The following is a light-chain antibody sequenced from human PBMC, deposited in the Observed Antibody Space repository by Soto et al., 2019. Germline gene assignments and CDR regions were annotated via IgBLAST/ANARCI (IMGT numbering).Light chain of an antibody. CDR1: QSVTTR. V-gene: IGKV3-20*01. Sequence: IVLTQSPGTLSLSPGERVTLSCSASQSVTTRLAWYQHKPGQAPTLLMSGASNRASGVPVRFSGSGSGTDSTLTITRLEPEDFALYYCQQYGGSPITFGLGTRLEIK. CDR3: QQYGGSPIT. CDR2: GAS. J-gene: IGKJ5*01.